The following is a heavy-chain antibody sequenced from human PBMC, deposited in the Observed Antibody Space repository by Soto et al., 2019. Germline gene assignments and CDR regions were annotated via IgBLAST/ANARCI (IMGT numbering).Heavy chain of an antibody. CDR1: GYTFTSYW. CDR3: VRSGTSSGRWSDD. V-gene: IGHV5-51*01. J-gene: IGHJ4*02. D-gene: IGHD2-15*01. Sequence: GESLKISCKGSGYTFTSYWIGWVRQMPGEGLEWMGVIYPSDSYIRYSPSFQGKVTISADKSITTAYLQWSSLKAADTAMYYCVRSGTSSGRWSDDWGQGTLVTVS. CDR2: IYPSDSYI.